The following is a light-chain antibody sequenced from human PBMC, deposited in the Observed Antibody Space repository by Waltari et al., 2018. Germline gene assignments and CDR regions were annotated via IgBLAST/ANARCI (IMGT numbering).Light chain of an antibody. V-gene: IGKV4-1*01. J-gene: IGKJ5*01. Sequence: DIVMTQSPDSLAVSLGERATINCKSTQSVISSFNNKNYLTWFQQKAGEPPKLLIYWASTRESGVPDRFSGSGSGTDFTLTISSLQPEDFATYFCQQFDTFPLTFGQGTRLEIK. CDR3: QQFDTFPLT. CDR1: QSVISSFNNKNY. CDR2: WAS.